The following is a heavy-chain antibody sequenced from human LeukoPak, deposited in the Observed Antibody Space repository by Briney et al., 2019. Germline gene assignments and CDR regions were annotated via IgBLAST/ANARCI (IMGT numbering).Heavy chain of an antibody. V-gene: IGHV1-69*13. Sequence: SVKVSCKASGGTFSSYGISWVRQAPGQGLEWMGGIIPIFGTANYAQKFQGRVTITADESTSTAYMELSSLRSEDTAVYYCARLDEYSSSSRYYGMGVWGQGTTVTVSS. CDR1: GGTFSSYG. D-gene: IGHD6-6*01. CDR3: ARLDEYSSSSRYYGMGV. CDR2: IIPIFGTA. J-gene: IGHJ6*02.